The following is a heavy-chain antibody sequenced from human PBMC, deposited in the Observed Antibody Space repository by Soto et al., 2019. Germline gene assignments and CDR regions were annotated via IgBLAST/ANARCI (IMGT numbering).Heavy chain of an antibody. CDR3: ARRSYSSSWRGNWFDP. D-gene: IGHD6-13*01. CDR2: IYYSGST. J-gene: IGHJ5*02. V-gene: IGHV4-39*01. Sequence: SETLSLTCTVSGGSISSSSYYWGWIRQPPGKGLEWIGSIYYSGSTYYNPSLKSRVTISVDTSKNQFSLKLSSVTAADTAVYYCARRSYSSSWRGNWFDPWGQGTLVTVS. CDR1: GGSISSSSYY.